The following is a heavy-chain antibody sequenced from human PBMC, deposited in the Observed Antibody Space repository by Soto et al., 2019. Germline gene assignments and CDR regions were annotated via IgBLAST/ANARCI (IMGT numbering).Heavy chain of an antibody. CDR2: INTVGNTI. D-gene: IGHD2-2*01. CDR1: NFTFSDYY. J-gene: IGHJ4*02. CDR3: ASLYPYYFNY. V-gene: IGHV3-11*01. Sequence: GGSLRLSCAASNFTFSDYYMNWVRQAPGKGLGWVASINTVGNTIFYADSVKGRFTISRDNAKSSLFLQMNSLRAEDTAVYFCASLYPYYFNYWGQGTLVTVSS.